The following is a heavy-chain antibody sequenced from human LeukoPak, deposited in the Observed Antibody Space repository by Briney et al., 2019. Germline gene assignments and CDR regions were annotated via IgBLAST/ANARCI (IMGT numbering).Heavy chain of an antibody. D-gene: IGHD5-12*01. V-gene: IGHV1-8*01. CDR2: MNPNSGNT. J-gene: IGHJ4*02. CDR3: AGGRDYIVATKTYFDY. Sequence: ASVTVSCKASGYTFTSYDINWVRQAPGQGLEWMGWMNPNSGNTGYAQKFQGRVTMTRNTSISTAYMELSSLRSEDTAVYYCAGGRDYIVATKTYFDYWGQGTLVTVSS. CDR1: GYTFTSYD.